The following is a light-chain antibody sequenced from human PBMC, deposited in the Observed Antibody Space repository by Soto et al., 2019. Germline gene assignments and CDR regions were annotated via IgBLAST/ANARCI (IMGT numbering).Light chain of an antibody. CDR3: QSYDSSLSGSLVV. CDR1: SSNIGTNT. CDR2: GNS. J-gene: IGLJ2*01. Sequence: QSVLTQPPSASGTPGQRVTISCSGSSSNIGTNTVSWYQHLPGTAPKLLIYGNSNRPSGVPDRFSGSKSGTSASLAITGLQAEDEADYYCQSYDSSLSGSLVVFGGGTKVTVL. V-gene: IGLV1-40*01.